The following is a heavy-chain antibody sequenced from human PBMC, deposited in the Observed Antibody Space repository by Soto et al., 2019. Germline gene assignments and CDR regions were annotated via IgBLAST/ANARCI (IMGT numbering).Heavy chain of an antibody. D-gene: IGHD6-6*01. CDR2: ISSSSSYI. Sequence: GGSLRLSCAASGFTFSSYSMNWVRQAPGKGLEWVSSISSSSSYIYYADSVKGRFTISRDNAKNSLYLQMNSLRAEDTAVYYCASPVDSSSRHDLWGRGTLVTVSS. CDR3: ASPVDSSSRHDL. J-gene: IGHJ2*01. CDR1: GFTFSSYS. V-gene: IGHV3-21*01.